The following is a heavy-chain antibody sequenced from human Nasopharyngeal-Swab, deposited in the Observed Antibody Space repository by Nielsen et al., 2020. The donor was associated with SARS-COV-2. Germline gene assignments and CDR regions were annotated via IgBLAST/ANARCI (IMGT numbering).Heavy chain of an antibody. Sequence: REAPGKAPEWLALIYWDDDKRYSPSLKSRLTITKDTSKNQVVLTMTNMDPVDTATYYCAHSSGGDWNYPTLDYWGQGTLVTVSS. D-gene: IGHD1-7*01. J-gene: IGHJ4*02. CDR2: IYWDDDK. CDR3: AHSSGGDWNYPTLDY. V-gene: IGHV2-5*02.